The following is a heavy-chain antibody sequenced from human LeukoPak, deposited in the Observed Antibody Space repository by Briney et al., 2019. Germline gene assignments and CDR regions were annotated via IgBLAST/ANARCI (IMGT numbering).Heavy chain of an antibody. CDR2: TYIDGST. CDR3: ATGGGRGYSYGALEY. D-gene: IGHD5-18*01. J-gene: IGHJ1*01. Sequence: PGGSLRLSCAASGIAVSLKYMTWVRQAPGKGLESVSVTYIDGSTYYADSVKGRFTISRDSSKNILFFQMNSLRVEDTAVYYCATGGGRGYSYGALEYWGQGTPVTVSS. V-gene: IGHV3-66*01. CDR1: GIAVSLKY.